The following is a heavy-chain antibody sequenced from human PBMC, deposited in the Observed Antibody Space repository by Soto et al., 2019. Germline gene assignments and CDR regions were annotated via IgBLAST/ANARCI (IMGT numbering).Heavy chain of an antibody. J-gene: IGHJ6*02. V-gene: IGHV5-51*01. D-gene: IGHD2-8*01. CDR2: IYPGDSDT. CDR3: ARHRRYCTNGVCHSDGMVV. Sequence: EVQLVQSGAEVKKPGESLKISCKGSGYSFTSYWIGWVRQMPGKGLVWMGIIYPGDSDTRYSPSFQGQVTISADKSFSTAYLQWSSLKASDTAMYYCARHRRYCTNGVCHSDGMVVWGQGTTVTVSS. CDR1: GYSFTSYW.